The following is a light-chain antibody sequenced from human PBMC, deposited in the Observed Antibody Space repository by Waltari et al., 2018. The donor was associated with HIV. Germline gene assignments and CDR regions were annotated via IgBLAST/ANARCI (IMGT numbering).Light chain of an antibody. Sequence: IHMTQSPSTLSAFVGARVFITCRASQNINNWLAWYQQKPGKPPKLLIRKASVLEGGVSSRFSGSGSGTEFTLIIDSLEPDDFATYYCQQYKTDPSFGPGTRLEMK. CDR1: QNINNW. J-gene: IGKJ5*01. V-gene: IGKV1-5*03. CDR3: QQYKTDPS. CDR2: KAS.